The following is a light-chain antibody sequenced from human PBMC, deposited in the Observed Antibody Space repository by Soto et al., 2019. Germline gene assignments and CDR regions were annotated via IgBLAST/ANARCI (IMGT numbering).Light chain of an antibody. CDR1: QNIYKY. V-gene: IGKV1-39*01. J-gene: IGKJ5*01. CDR2: AAT. Sequence: DIQMPQSPSSLSASVGDRVTVTCRTRQNIYKYLNWYQQRPGKAPNLLIYAATSVQSGVPSRFSGSGSGTDFSLTISSLHPEDIATYYCHQTNNTRGTFGQGTRLEIK. CDR3: HQTNNTRGT.